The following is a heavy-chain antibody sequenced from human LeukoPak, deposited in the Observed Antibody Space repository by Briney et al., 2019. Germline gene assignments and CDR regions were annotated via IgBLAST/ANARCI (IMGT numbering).Heavy chain of an antibody. V-gene: IGHV3-74*01. J-gene: IGHJ4*02. CDR1: GFTFSSYW. Sequence: GGSLRLSCAASGFTFSSYWMHWVRQAPGKGLVWISRINGDGSRTSYADSVKGRFTISRDNAKNTLYLQMNSLRAEDTAVYYCGRALRGSGSSQDYWGQGTLVTVSS. CDR2: INGDGSRT. D-gene: IGHD2-15*01. CDR3: GRALRGSGSSQDY.